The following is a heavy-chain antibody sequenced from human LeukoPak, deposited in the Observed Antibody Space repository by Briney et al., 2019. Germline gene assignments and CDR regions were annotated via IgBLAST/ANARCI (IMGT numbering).Heavy chain of an antibody. CDR3: AKGAVAGTGNYFDY. J-gene: IGHJ4*02. D-gene: IGHD6-19*01. Sequence: GGSLRLSCAASGFTFRNYAMNWVRQAPGKGLEWVSDISGNGRSTYYADSVRGRFTISRDNSKNTLYLQMNSLRAEDTAVYYCAKGAVAGTGNYFDYWGQGTLVTVSS. V-gene: IGHV3-23*01. CDR2: ISGNGRST. CDR1: GFTFRNYA.